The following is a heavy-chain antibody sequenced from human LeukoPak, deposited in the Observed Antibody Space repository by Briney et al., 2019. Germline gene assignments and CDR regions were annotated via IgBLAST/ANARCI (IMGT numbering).Heavy chain of an antibody. Sequence: GGSLRLSCAASGFTFSDHYMDWVRQAPGKGLEWVSVIYSGGSTYYADSVKGRFTISRDNSKNTLYLQMNSLRAEDTAVYYCARGPSIAAAGTGDYWGQGTLVTVSS. CDR2: IYSGGST. D-gene: IGHD6-13*01. J-gene: IGHJ4*02. CDR3: ARGPSIAAAGTGDY. CDR1: GFTFSDHY. V-gene: IGHV3-53*01.